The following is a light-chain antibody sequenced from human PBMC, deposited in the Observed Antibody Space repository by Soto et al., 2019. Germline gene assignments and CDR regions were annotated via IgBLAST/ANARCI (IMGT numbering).Light chain of an antibody. J-gene: IGKJ5*01. CDR2: DAS. CDR3: QLRNNWPPSIT. CDR1: QSVSSY. Sequence: EIVLTQSPGTLSLSPGDRATLSCRASQSVSSYLAWYQQKPGQAPRLLIYDASNRATGIPPRFSGSGSGTDFTLTIISLEPEDFAVYYCQLRNNWPPSITFGQGTRLEIK. V-gene: IGKV3-11*01.